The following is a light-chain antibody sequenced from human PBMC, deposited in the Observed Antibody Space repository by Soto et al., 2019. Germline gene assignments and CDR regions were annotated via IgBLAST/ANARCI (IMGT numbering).Light chain of an antibody. CDR1: QSISSW. Sequence: DIQMTQSPSTLSASVGVRVTITCRASQSISSWLAWYQQKPGKAPKLLIYDASSLESGVPSRFSGSGSGTEFTLTISSLQPDDFATYYCQQYNSYSGTFGQGTKVDI. V-gene: IGKV1-5*01. CDR3: QQYNSYSGT. CDR2: DAS. J-gene: IGKJ1*01.